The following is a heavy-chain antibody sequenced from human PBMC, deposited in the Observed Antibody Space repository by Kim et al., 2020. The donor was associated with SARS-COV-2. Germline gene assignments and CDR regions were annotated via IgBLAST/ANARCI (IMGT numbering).Heavy chain of an antibody. CDR2: IYHSGST. V-gene: IGHV4-38-2*02. CDR3: ARDPHYSDSSGYWNYFD. Sequence: SETLSLTCTVSGYSISSGYYWGWIRQPPGKGLEWIGSIYHSGSTYYNPSLKSRVTISVDTSKNQFSLKLSSVTAADTAVDYCARDPHYSDSSGYWNYFD. D-gene: IGHD3-22*01. CDR1: GYSISSGYY. J-gene: IGHJ4*01.